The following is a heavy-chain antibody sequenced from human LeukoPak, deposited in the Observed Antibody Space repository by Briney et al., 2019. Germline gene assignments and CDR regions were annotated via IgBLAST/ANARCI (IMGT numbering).Heavy chain of an antibody. CDR1: GYMFSNYW. CDR2: IYPGDSDT. V-gene: IGHV5-51*01. D-gene: IGHD4-11*01. Sequence: GESLKISCEGSGYMFSNYWIGWVRQMPGKGLEWMGIIYPGDSDTTYSPSFQGQVTISADTSINTAYVQWTSLKASDTAMYCCARQTTTTTYDSWGQGTLVTVSS. J-gene: IGHJ4*02. CDR3: ARQTTTTTYDS.